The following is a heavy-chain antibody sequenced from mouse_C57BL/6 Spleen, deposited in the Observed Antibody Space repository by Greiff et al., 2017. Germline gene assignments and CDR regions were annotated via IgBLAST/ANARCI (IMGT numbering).Heavy chain of an antibody. CDR1: GYTFTSYW. CDR3: ARILISRGYFDV. Sequence: QVQLQQSGAELVRPGSSVKLSCKASGYTFTSYWMDWVKQRPGQGLEWIGNIYPSDSETHYNQKFKDKATLTVDKSSSTAYMQLSSLTSDDSAVYYCARILISRGYFDVWGTGTTVTVSS. J-gene: IGHJ1*03. V-gene: IGHV1-61*01. CDR2: IYPSDSET. D-gene: IGHD1-1*01.